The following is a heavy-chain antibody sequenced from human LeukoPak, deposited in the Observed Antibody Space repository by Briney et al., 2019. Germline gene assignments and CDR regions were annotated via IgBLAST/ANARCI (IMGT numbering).Heavy chain of an antibody. Sequence: GGSLRLSCAASGFTFSTNYMHWVRQAPGKGMVWVSRIDRDGGSTSYADSVKGRFTISRDNAKNSLYLQMNSLRAEDTAVYYCARDSSDGYSPFDYWGQGTLVTVSS. CDR2: IDRDGGST. V-gene: IGHV3-74*01. D-gene: IGHD5-18*01. CDR1: GFTFSTNY. J-gene: IGHJ4*02. CDR3: ARDSSDGYSPFDY.